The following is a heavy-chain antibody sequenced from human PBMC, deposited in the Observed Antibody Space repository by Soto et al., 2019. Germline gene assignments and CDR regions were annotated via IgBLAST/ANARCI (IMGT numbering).Heavy chain of an antibody. Sequence: SETLSLTCTVSGGSVSSGGYSWNWIRQPPGKGLEWIGYVYYSENTKYNPSLKSRVTISVDTSKNQFSLKLSSVTAADTAVYYCARARDWSKYSGYDPIDYYFDYWGQGTLVTVSS. CDR1: GGSVSSGGYS. J-gene: IGHJ4*02. V-gene: IGHV4-61*08. D-gene: IGHD5-12*01. CDR3: ARARDWSKYSGYDPIDYYFDY. CDR2: VYYSENT.